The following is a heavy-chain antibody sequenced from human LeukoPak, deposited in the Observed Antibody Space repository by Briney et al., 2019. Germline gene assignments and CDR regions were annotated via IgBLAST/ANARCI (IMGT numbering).Heavy chain of an antibody. Sequence: SQTLSLTCAISGDSVSSNSAAWNWIRQSPSRGLEWLGRTYYRSKWYNDYAVSVKSRITINPDTSKNQFSLHLNSVTPEDTAVYYCARDRSFSSGEFSWIDYWSQGTLVTVSS. V-gene: IGHV6-1*01. CDR2: TYYRSKWYN. CDR3: ARDRSFSSGEFSWIDY. D-gene: IGHD3-10*01. CDR1: GDSVSSNSAA. J-gene: IGHJ4*02.